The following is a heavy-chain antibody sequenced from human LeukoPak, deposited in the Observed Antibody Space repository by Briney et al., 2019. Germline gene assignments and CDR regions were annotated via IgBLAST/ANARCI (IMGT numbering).Heavy chain of an antibody. CDR3: ARGKGWIDY. CDR1: GITFSGSW. J-gene: IGHJ4*02. D-gene: IGHD6-19*01. Sequence: PGGSLRLSCAASGITFSGSWMTWVRQAPGKGLEWVANINQDGSEKYYVDSVKGRFTISRDNAKNPLFLQMNSLRAEDTAVYYCARGKGWIDYWGQGTLVTVSS. CDR2: INQDGSEK. V-gene: IGHV3-7*05.